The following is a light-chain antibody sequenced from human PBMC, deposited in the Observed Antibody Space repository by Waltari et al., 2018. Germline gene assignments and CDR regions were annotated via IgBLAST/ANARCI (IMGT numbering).Light chain of an antibody. CDR3: ATWDDSLSGWV. CDR2: RNN. V-gene: IGLV1-47*01. CDR1: SSNIGDNY. Sequence: QSVLTQLPSASGTPGQGVTISCSGSSSNIGDNYVYWYQQFPGTSPKLLIHRNNQRPSGVPDRCSGSKSGTSAFLVISGLRSEDEADEHCATWDDSLSGWVFGGGTKVTVL. J-gene: IGLJ3*02.